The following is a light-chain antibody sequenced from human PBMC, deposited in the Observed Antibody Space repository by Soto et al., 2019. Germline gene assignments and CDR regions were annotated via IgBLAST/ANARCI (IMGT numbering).Light chain of an antibody. CDR1: QSVSSNY. V-gene: IGKV3-20*01. CDR3: QQYGSSRT. CDR2: GAS. J-gene: IGKJ1*01. Sequence: VLTQSPGTLSLSPGARATLSCRASQSVSSNYLAWYQQKPGQAPRLLIYGASSRATGIPDRFSGSGSGTEFTLTISRLEPEYFAVYDCQQYGSSRTFGQGTKVDI.